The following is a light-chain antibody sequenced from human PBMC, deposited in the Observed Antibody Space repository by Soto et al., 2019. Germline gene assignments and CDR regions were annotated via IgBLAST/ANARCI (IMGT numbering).Light chain of an antibody. Sequence: LMTQSPATLSVSPGERATVSCRASRSLSNNLAWYQKKPGQAPRLLIYGASTRATGLPARFSGSGSGTEFTLTISSLQSEDFAVYYCQQYDIWPLTFGQGTKLEIK. J-gene: IGKJ2*01. CDR3: QQYDIWPLT. V-gene: IGKV3-15*01. CDR2: GAS. CDR1: RSLSNN.